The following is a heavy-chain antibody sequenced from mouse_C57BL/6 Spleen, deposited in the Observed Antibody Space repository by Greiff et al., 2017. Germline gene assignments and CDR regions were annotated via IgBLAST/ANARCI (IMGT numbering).Heavy chain of an antibody. J-gene: IGHJ2*01. Sequence: EVKLVESGGGLVKPGGSLKLSCAASGFTFSDYGMHWVRQAPEKGLEWVAYISSGSSTIYYADTVKGRFTISRDNAKNTLFLQMTSLRSEDTAMYYCARTHYYGSSSYYFDYWGQGTTLTVSS. CDR1: GFTFSDYG. V-gene: IGHV5-17*01. D-gene: IGHD1-1*01. CDR3: ARTHYYGSSSYYFDY. CDR2: ISSGSSTI.